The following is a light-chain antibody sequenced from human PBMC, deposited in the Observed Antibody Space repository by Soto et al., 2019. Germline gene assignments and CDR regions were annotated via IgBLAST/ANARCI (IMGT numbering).Light chain of an antibody. V-gene: IGKV3-11*01. Sequence: EIVLTQSPATLSLSPGERATLSCRASQSVSTYLAWYQQKPGQAPGVLIYDTSNRATGIPARFSGSGSGTDFTLTISSLEPEDLAVYYCQQRNNWPITFGQGTRLEI. CDR1: QSVSTY. CDR3: QQRNNWPIT. J-gene: IGKJ5*01. CDR2: DTS.